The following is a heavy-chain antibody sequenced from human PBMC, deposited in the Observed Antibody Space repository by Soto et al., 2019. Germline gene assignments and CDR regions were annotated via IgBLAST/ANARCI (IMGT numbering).Heavy chain of an antibody. CDR2: INHSGST. CDR3: VKRGYSGCAYYYHCYGMDV. J-gene: IGHJ6*02. Sequence: QVQLQQWGAGLLKPSETLSLTCAVYGGSFSGYYWSWIRQPPGKGLEWMGEINHSGSTNYNPSLKSRVTLSLDTSKNQFSLKLRSVTAADTAVSYCVKRGYSGCAYYYHCYGMDVWGQGTTVPVSS. D-gene: IGHD5-12*01. CDR1: GGSFSGYY. V-gene: IGHV4-34*01.